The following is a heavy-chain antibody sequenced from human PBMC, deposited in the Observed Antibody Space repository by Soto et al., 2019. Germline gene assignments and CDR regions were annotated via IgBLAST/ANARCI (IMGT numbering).Heavy chain of an antibody. J-gene: IGHJ6*02. Sequence: SETLSLTCAVSGGSISSSNWWSWVRQPPGKGLEWIGEIYHSGSTNYNPSLKSRVTISVDKSKNQFSLKLSSVTAADTAVYYCARGLLLWFGDTEKNYYYYYGMDVWGQGTTVTVSS. CDR3: ARGLLLWFGDTEKNYYYYYGMDV. D-gene: IGHD3-10*01. CDR1: GGSISSSNW. V-gene: IGHV4-4*02. CDR2: IYHSGST.